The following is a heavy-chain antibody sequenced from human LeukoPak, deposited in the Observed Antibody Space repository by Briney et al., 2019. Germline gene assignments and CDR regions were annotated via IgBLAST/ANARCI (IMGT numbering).Heavy chain of an antibody. J-gene: IGHJ4*02. Sequence: GGSLRLSCSASGFTFGDFAMTWVRQAPGKGLEWVGIGRAKAYGATKEYAASVKGRFTISRDDSKSVAYLQMDNLKTEDTGIYYCTTGSGRFEYWGQGTRVTVSS. CDR1: GFTFGDFA. CDR2: GRAKAYGATK. V-gene: IGHV3-49*04. D-gene: IGHD5-12*01. CDR3: TTGSGRFEY.